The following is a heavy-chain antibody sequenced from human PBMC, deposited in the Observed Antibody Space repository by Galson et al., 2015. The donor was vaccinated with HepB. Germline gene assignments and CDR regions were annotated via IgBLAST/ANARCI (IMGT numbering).Heavy chain of an antibody. V-gene: IGHV1-69*10. CDR1: GGAFSDYG. D-gene: IGHD2-15*01. CDR2: IIPVLNRA. CDR3: ARAEPFEYCSGSDCSFYYHYLLDV. J-gene: IGHJ6*02. Sequence: SVKVSCKASGGAFSDYGISWVRQAPGQGPEWMGGIIPVLNRANYAQNFQGRLTISADESTNTAYMELSRLRSEDTAVYYCARAEPFEYCSGSDCSFYYHYLLDVWGQGTTVTVSS.